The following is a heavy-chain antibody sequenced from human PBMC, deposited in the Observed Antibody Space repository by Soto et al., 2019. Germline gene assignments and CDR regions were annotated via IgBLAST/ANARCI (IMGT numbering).Heavy chain of an antibody. D-gene: IGHD6-6*01. V-gene: IGHV3-23*01. J-gene: IGHJ5*02. CDR3: AKGSSSSTRGWFDP. CDR1: GFTFSSYA. Sequence: SGGSLRLSCAASGFTFSSYAMSWVRQAPGKGLEWVSAISGSGGSTYYADSVKGRFTISRDNSKNTLYLQMNSLRAEDTAVYYCAKGSSSSTRGWFDPWGQGTLVTVSS. CDR2: ISGSGGST.